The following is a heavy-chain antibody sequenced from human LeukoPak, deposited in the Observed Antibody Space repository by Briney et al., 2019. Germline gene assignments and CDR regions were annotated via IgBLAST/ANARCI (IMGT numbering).Heavy chain of an antibody. CDR3: AKRERDNILRVWPRSYYYMDV. CDR1: GFTFSSYA. J-gene: IGHJ6*03. V-gene: IGHV3-23*01. D-gene: IGHD3-3*01. CDR2: ISGSGGST. Sequence: GGSLRLSCADSGFTFSSYAMSWVRQAPGKGLEWVSAISGSGGSTYYAESVKGRVTISRDNSKNTQYLQMNSLRAEGTAVYYCAKRERDNILRVWPRSYYYMDVWGKGTTVTVSS.